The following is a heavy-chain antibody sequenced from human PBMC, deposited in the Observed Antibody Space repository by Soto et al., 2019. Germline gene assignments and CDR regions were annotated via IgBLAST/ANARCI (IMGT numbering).Heavy chain of an antibody. CDR1: GYTFTSYA. CDR3: ARAIYGVTAEYFQH. Sequence: ASVKVSCKASGYTFTSYAMHWVRQAPGQRLEWMGWINAGNGNTKNSQKFQGKVPITRDTSPSTAYMELSSLRSEDTAVYYCARAIYGVTAEYFQHWGQGTLVTVSS. CDR2: INAGNGNT. V-gene: IGHV1-3*01. D-gene: IGHD4-17*01. J-gene: IGHJ1*01.